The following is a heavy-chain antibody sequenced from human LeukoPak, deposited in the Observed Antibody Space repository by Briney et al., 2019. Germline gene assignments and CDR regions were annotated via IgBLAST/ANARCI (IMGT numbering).Heavy chain of an antibody. V-gene: IGHV4-34*01. D-gene: IGHD2-2*01. J-gene: IGHJ4*02. Sequence: SETLSLTCTVYGGSFSGYYWSWIRQPPGKGLEWIGEINQSGSTNYNPSLKSRVTISGNTSKNEFSLKLTSVTAADTAVYYCARGPRYCSSTSCYELDYWGQGTLVTVSS. CDR2: INQSGST. CDR3: ARGPRYCSSTSCYELDY. CDR1: GGSFSGYY.